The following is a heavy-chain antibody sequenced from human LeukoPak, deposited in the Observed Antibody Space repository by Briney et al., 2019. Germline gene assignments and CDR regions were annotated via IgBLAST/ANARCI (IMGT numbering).Heavy chain of an antibody. J-gene: IGHJ4*01. D-gene: IGHD3-10*01. CDR3: AGSFGDVKNF. CDR2: IKPDGSEK. Sequence: PGGSLRLSCAASGFTFSSYSMNWVRQAPGKGPEWVAHIKPDGSEKYYVDSVKGRFIISRDDARNSLSLQMNSLRAEDTAVYYCAGSFGDVKNFWGQGTLVTVSS. V-gene: IGHV3-7*01. CDR1: GFTFSSYS.